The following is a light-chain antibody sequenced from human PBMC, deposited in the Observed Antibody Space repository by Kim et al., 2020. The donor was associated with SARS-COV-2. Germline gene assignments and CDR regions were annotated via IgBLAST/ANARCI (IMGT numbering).Light chain of an antibody. J-gene: IGLJ3*02. Sequence: QPVLTQSSSASASLGSSVKLTCTLSSGHSSYIIAWHQQQPGKAPRYLMKLEGSGSYNKGSGVPDRFSGSSSGADRYLTISNLQSEGEADYYCETWDSNTPVFGGGTQLTVL. CDR3: ETWDSNTPV. CDR1: SGHSSYI. V-gene: IGLV4-60*03. CDR2: LEGSGSY.